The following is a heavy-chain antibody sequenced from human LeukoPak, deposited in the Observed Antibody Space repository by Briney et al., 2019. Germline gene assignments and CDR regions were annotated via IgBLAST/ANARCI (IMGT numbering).Heavy chain of an antibody. V-gene: IGHV4-59*08. CDR3: ARQTYYYDSSGYSLYFDL. CDR1: GGSISSYY. Sequence: AETLSLTCAVSGGSISSYYWSWIRQPPGKGLEWIGYIYYSGSTNYNPALKKRGTISVDTSKNQFSLKLSSVTAADTAVYYCARQTYYYDSSGYSLYFDLWGRGTLVTVSS. CDR2: IYYSGST. D-gene: IGHD3-22*01. J-gene: IGHJ2*01.